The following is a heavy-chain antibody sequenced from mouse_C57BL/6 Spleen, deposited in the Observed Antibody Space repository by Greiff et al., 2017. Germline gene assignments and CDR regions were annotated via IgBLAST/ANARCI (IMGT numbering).Heavy chain of an antibody. CDR2: FYPRSGTT. CDR1: GYTFTSYG. CDR3: ARWLRGYAMDY. Sequence: VMLVESGAELARPGASVKLSCKASGYTFTSYGISWVKQSTGQGLEWIGEFYPRSGTTYYNEQFKGKATLTADKSSSTADMELRSLTSEDSAFYCSARWLRGYAMDYWGQGTSVTVSS. V-gene: IGHV1-81*01. J-gene: IGHJ4*01. D-gene: IGHD2-2*01.